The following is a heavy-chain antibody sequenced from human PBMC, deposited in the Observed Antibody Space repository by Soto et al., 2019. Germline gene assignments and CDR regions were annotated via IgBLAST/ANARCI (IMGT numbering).Heavy chain of an antibody. CDR1: GYTFTSYG. J-gene: IGHJ4*02. CDR3: ERVISNHDCSSTSCYDY. V-gene: IGHV1-18*01. CDR2: ISAYNGNT. D-gene: IGHD2-2*01. Sequence: ASVKVSCKASGYTFTSYGISWVRQAPGQGLEWMGWISAYNGNTNYAQKLQGRVTMTTDTSTSTAYMELRSLRSDDTAVYYCERVISNHDCSSTSCYDYWGQGTLVTVSS.